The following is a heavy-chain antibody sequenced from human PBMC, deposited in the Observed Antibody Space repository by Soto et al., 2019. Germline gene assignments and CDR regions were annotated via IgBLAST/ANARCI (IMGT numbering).Heavy chain of an antibody. J-gene: IGHJ6*02. D-gene: IGHD6-13*01. V-gene: IGHV4-34*01. Sequence: PSETLSLTCAVYGGSFSGYCWRWIRQPPGKGLEWIGEINHSGSTNYNPSLKSRVTISVDTSKNQFSLKLSSVTAADTAVYYCARGDTAIAAAGTWYYYYGMDVWVQGTTVTVSS. CDR3: ARGDTAIAAAGTWYYYYGMDV. CDR1: GGSFSGYC. CDR2: INHSGST.